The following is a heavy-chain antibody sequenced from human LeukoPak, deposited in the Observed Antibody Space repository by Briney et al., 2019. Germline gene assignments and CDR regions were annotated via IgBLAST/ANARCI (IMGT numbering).Heavy chain of an antibody. CDR3: AKDGETPVTTFDY. V-gene: IGHV3-23*01. J-gene: IGHJ4*02. D-gene: IGHD4-17*01. CDR2: ISGSGGST. CDR1: GFTFSNYA. Sequence: GGSLRLSCAASGFTFSNYAMSWVRQAPGKGLEWVSAISGSGGSTYYADSVKGRFTISRDNSKNMLYLQMNSLRAEDTAVYYCAKDGETPVTTFDYWGQGTLVIVSS.